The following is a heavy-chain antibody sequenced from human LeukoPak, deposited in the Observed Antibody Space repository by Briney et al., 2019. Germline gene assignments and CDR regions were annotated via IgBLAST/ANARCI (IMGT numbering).Heavy chain of an antibody. CDR3: ARPDPSYSSSWFAFDI. J-gene: IGHJ3*02. CDR2: IIPIFGTA. D-gene: IGHD6-13*01. CDR1: GGTFSSYA. Sequence: GASVKVSCKASGGTFSSYAISWVRQAPGQGLEWMGGIIPIFGTANYAQKFQGRVTITADESTSTAYMELSSLRSEDTAVYYCARPDPSYSSSWFAFDIWGQGTMVTVSS. V-gene: IGHV1-69*13.